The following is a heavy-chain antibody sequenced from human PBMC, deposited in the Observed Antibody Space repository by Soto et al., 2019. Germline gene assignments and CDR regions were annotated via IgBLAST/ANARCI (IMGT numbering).Heavy chain of an antibody. CDR1: NDPISPYY. CDR3: ARDRSGSYYTSFFDD. CDR2: IYYSGST. V-gene: IGHV4-59*12. Sequence: PSETLSLTCTVSNDPISPYYWSWIRQPPGKGLEWIGYIYYSGSTTYNPSLKSRVTISVDTSKNQFSLKLTSVTAADTAVYYCARDRSGSYYTSFFDDWGPGILVNVSS. D-gene: IGHD1-26*01. J-gene: IGHJ4*02.